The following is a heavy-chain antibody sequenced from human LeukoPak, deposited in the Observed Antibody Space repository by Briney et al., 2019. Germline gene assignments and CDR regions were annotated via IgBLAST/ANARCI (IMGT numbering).Heavy chain of an antibody. J-gene: IGHJ4*02. CDR1: GFTVSSNY. CDR2: IYRSGST. CDR3: AREDDWGSSSWFDY. D-gene: IGHD6-13*01. V-gene: IGHV3-53*01. Sequence: GGSLRLSCAASGFTVSSNYMSWVRQAPGKGLEWVSIIYRSGSTYYADSVKGRFTISRDTSKNTLYFQMNNLTADDTAVYYCAREDDWGSSSWFDYWGQGTLVTVSS.